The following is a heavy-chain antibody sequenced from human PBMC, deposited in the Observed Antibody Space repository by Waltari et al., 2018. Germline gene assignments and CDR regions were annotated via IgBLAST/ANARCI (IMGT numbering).Heavy chain of an antibody. J-gene: IGHJ4*02. Sequence: WVRQAPGKGLEWVAVISYDGSNKDYADSVKGRFTISRDNSKNTLFLQMNSLRAEDTAVYYCARAPDILTGYYSPYFDSWGQGTLVTVSS. CDR3: ARAPDILTGYYSPYFDS. CDR2: ISYDGSNK. V-gene: IGHV3-30-3*01. D-gene: IGHD3-9*01.